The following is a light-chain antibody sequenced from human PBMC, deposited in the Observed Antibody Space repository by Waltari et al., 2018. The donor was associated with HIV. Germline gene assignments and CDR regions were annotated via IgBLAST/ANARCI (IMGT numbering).Light chain of an antibody. Sequence: QAGLTQPPSVSKSLRQTATLNCHGHSNKVGFQGAAWLQQHQGHPPRLLSYRNNNRPSGISEIFSASRSGNTASLTITGLQPEDEADYYCSAWDSSLNVWMFGGGTKVTVL. J-gene: IGLJ3*02. CDR3: SAWDSSLNVWM. V-gene: IGLV10-54*04. CDR2: RNN. CDR1: SNKVGFQG.